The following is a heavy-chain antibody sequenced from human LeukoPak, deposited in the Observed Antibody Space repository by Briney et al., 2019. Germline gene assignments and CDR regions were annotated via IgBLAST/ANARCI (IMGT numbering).Heavy chain of an antibody. CDR2: MNPNSGNT. CDR1: GYTFTSYY. V-gene: IGHV1-8*02. J-gene: IGHJ6*02. Sequence: ASVTVSCTASGYTFTSYYMHWVRQAPGQGLEWMGWMNPNSGNTGYAQKFQGRVTMTRNTSISTAYMELSSLRSEDTAVYYCARDYSSSWSTTMYYYYYGMDVWGQGTTVTVSS. D-gene: IGHD6-13*01. CDR3: ARDYSSSWSTTMYYYYYGMDV.